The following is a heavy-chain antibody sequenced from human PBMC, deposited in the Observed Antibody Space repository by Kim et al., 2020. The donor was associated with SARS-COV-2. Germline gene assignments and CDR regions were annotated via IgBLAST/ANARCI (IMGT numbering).Heavy chain of an antibody. V-gene: IGHV3-13*01. D-gene: IGHD3-10*01. CDR3: ARRSGPLDAFDI. Sequence: YYPGSVKGRFTIARETAKNSLYLQMNSLRAGDTAVYYCARRSGPLDAFDIWGQGTMVTVSS. J-gene: IGHJ3*02.